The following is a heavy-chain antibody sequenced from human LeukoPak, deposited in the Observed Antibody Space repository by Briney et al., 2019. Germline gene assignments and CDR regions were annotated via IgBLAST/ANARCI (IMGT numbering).Heavy chain of an antibody. D-gene: IGHD6-13*01. CDR2: ISGSGGST. Sequence: GGSLRLSCAASGFTFSSYAMSWVRQAPGKGLEWVSAISGSGGSTYYADSVKGRFTISRDNSKNTLYLQMNSLRAEDTAVYYCTRGPGSTWYSDYWGQGTLVTVSS. J-gene: IGHJ4*02. CDR1: GFTFSSYA. V-gene: IGHV3-23*01. CDR3: TRGPGSTWYSDY.